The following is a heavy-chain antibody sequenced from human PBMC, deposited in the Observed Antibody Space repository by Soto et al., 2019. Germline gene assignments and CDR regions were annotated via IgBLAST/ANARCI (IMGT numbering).Heavy chain of an antibody. CDR2: ISSSGSTI. D-gene: IGHD6-13*01. V-gene: IGHV3-11*01. J-gene: IGHJ4*02. Sequence: PGGSLRLSCAASGFTSSDYYMSWIRQAPGKGLEWVSYISSSGSTIYYADSVKGRFTISRDNAKNSLYLQMNRLRAEDTAVYYCARVESRRIASAGRLDYWGQGTMVAVYS. CDR1: GFTSSDYY. CDR3: ARVESRRIASAGRLDY.